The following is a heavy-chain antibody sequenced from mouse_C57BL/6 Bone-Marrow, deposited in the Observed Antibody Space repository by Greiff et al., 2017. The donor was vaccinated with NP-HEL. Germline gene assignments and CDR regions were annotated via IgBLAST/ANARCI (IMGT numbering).Heavy chain of an antibody. V-gene: IGHV1-26*01. CDR2: INPNNGGT. CDR1: GYTFTDYY. CDR3: ARSAAQATRFDY. J-gene: IGHJ2*01. D-gene: IGHD3-2*02. Sequence: VQLQQSGPELVKPGASVKISCKASGYTFTDYYMNWVKQSHGKSLEWIGDINPNNGGTSYNQKFKGKATLTVDKSSSTAYMELRILTSEDSAVYYCARSAAQATRFDYWGQGTTLTVSS.